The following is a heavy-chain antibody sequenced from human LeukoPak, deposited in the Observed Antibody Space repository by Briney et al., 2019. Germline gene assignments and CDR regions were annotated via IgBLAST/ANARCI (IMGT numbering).Heavy chain of an antibody. CDR3: ARDIGSYDKVNY. Sequence: GGSLRLSCAASGFTFSSYAMSWVRQAPGKGLEWVSAISGSGGSTYYADSVKGRFTISRDNAKNSLYLQMNSLRAEDTAVYYCARDIGSYDKVNYWGQGTLVTVSS. V-gene: IGHV3-23*01. J-gene: IGHJ4*02. CDR1: GFTFSSYA. CDR2: ISGSGGST. D-gene: IGHD3-22*01.